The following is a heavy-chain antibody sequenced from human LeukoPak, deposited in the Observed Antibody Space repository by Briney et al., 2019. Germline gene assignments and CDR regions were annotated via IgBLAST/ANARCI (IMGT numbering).Heavy chain of an antibody. V-gene: IGHV4-4*07. CDR2: IYTSGST. CDR3: ARGRVGRPFGGALAGNN. D-gene: IGHD3-16*01. J-gene: IGHJ4*02. Sequence: PSETLSLTCTVSGGSISSYYWSWIRQPAGKGLEWIGRIYTSGSTNYNPSLKSRVTISVDTSKNQFSLKLSSVTAADTAVYYCARGRVGRPFGGALAGNNWGQGTLVTVSS. CDR1: GGSISSYY.